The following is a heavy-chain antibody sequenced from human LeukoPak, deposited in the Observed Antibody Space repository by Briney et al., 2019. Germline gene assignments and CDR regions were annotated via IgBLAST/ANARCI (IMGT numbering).Heavy chain of an antibody. CDR3: ARLAPGNYDILPGDPKVVFDY. CDR2: VHSSGST. D-gene: IGHD3-9*01. J-gene: IGHJ4*02. CDR1: GGSISSFF. V-gene: IGHV4-59*01. Sequence: PSETLSLTCTVSGGSISSFFWSWIRQPPGKGLEWIGYVHSSGSTKYNPSLKGRLIISVDMSKNQFSLKLRSVSVADTAVYYCARLAPGNYDILPGDPKVVFDYWGQGALVTVSS.